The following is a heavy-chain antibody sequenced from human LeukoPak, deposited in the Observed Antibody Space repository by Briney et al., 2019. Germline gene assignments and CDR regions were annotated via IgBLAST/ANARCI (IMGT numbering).Heavy chain of an antibody. CDR2: IYYSGST. V-gene: IGHV4-61*01. J-gene: IGHJ5*02. D-gene: IGHD3-10*01. Sequence: PSETLSLTCTVSGGSVSSGSYYWSWIRQPPGKGLEWIGYIYYSGSTNYNPSLKSRVTISVDTSKNQSSLKLSSVTAADTAMYYCARSGGYWFDPWGQGTLVTISS. CDR3: ARSGGYWFDP. CDR1: GGSVSSGSYY.